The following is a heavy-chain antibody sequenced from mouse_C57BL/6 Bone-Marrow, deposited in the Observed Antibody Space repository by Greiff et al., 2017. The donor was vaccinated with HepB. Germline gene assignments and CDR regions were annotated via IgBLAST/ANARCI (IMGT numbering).Heavy chain of an antibody. CDR2: INPNNGGT. V-gene: IGHV1-26*01. J-gene: IGHJ4*01. CDR3: ARNPSLLPYYAMDY. D-gene: IGHD6-1*01. Sequence: VKQSHGKSLEWIGDINPNNGGTSYNQKFKGKATLTVDKSSSTAYMELRSLTSEDSAVYYCARNPSLLPYYAMDYWGQGTSVTVSS.